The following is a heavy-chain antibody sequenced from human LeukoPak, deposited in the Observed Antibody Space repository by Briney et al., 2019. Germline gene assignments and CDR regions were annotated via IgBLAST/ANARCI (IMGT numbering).Heavy chain of an antibody. Sequence: ASVKVSCKAPGYTFTGYYMHWVRQAPGQGLEWMGWINPNSGGTNYAQKFQGRVTMTRDTSISTAYMELCRLRSDDTAVYYCARDLSGIALGYWGQGTLVTVSS. CDR1: GYTFTGYY. CDR2: INPNSGGT. CDR3: ARDLSGIALGY. D-gene: IGHD6-13*01. V-gene: IGHV1-2*02. J-gene: IGHJ4*02.